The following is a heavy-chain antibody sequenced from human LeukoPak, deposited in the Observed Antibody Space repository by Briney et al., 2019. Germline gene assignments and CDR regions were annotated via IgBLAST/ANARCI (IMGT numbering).Heavy chain of an antibody. J-gene: IGHJ4*02. CDR1: GGSISSHY. CDR2: IYYSGST. V-gene: IGHV4-59*11. CDR3: ARVFKGGSSWYGGFDY. Sequence: SETLSLTCTDSGGSISSHYWSWIRQPPGKGLEWIGYIYYSGSTNYNPSLKSRVTISVDTSKNQFSLKLSSVTAADTAVYYCARVFKGGSSWYGGFDYWGQGTLVTVSS. D-gene: IGHD6-13*01.